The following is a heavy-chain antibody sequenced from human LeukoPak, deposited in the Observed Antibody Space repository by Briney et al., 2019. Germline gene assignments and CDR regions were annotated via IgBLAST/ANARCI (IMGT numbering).Heavy chain of an antibody. CDR3: AGHRHGYLDV. V-gene: IGHV4-39*01. CDR1: GGSISSSSYY. Sequence: PSETLSLTCTVSGGSISSSSYYWGWIRQPPGKGLEWIGSIFYSGSPYYKPSLKSRVTISVDTSKNQFSLKLSSVTAADTAVYYCAGHRHGYLDVWGQGTTVTVSS. J-gene: IGHJ6*02. D-gene: IGHD3-22*01. CDR2: IFYSGSP.